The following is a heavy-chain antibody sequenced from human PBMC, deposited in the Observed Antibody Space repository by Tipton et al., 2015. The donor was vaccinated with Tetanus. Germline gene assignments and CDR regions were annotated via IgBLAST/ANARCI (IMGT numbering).Heavy chain of an antibody. CDR1: GGSINSVNYY. V-gene: IGHV4-61*01. CDR2: VFHSGST. Sequence: TLSLTCTVSGGSINSVNYYWNWIRQPPGKGLEWIGYVFHSGSTKYNPSLKSRVTISVDTSKNQFSLKLRSVTAADTAVYYCARDSNFYSYSYKGMDVWGQGTTVTVSS. CDR3: ARDSNFYSYSYKGMDV. J-gene: IGHJ6*02. D-gene: IGHD4-11*01.